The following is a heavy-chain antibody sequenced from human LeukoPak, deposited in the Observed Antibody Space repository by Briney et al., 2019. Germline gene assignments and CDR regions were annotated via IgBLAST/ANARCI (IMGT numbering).Heavy chain of an antibody. CDR1: GFTFSSYA. D-gene: IGHD6-13*01. Sequence: PGGSLRLSCAASGFTFSSYAMSWVRQAPEKGLEWVSVISGNGGNTYYADSAKARFTISRDNSKNTVYLQMNSLRAEDTAVYYCAKDSAAAAGSTSDWGQGTLVTVSS. CDR3: AKDSAAAAGSTSD. CDR2: ISGNGGNT. V-gene: IGHV3-23*01. J-gene: IGHJ4*02.